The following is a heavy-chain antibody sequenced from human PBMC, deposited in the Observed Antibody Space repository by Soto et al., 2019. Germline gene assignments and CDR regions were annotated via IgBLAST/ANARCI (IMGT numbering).Heavy chain of an antibody. CDR3: ARVVGGYYYGMDV. Sequence: QVQLQESGPGLVKPSGTLSLTCAVSGGSISSSNWWSWVRQPPGKGLEWIGEIYHSGSTNYNPSLQSRVTISVDKSKTQFSLKLSSVTAADTAVYYCARVVGGYYYGMDVWGQGTTVTVSS. CDR2: IYHSGST. D-gene: IGHD2-2*01. CDR1: GGSISSSNW. J-gene: IGHJ6*02. V-gene: IGHV4-4*02.